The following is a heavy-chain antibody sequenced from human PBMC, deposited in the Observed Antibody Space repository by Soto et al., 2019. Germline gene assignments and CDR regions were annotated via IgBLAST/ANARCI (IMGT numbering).Heavy chain of an antibody. CDR1: GFNFSSYS. V-gene: IGHV3-21*01. J-gene: IGHJ4*02. D-gene: IGHD6-6*01. CDR3: ARGFSSSSYFDY. CDR2: ISSSSSYI. Sequence: EVQLVESGGGLVKPGGSLRLSCAASGFNFSSYSMNWVRQAPGKGLEWVSSISSSSSYIYYADSVKGRFTISRDNAKNSLYLQMNSLRAEDTAVYYCARGFSSSSYFDYWGQGTLVTVSS.